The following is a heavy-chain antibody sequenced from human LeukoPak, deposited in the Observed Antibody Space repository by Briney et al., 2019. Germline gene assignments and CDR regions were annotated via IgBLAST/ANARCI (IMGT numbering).Heavy chain of an antibody. CDR2: IYPGDSDT. CDR3: ARLDSSGYYFDY. V-gene: IGHV5-51*01. J-gene: IGHJ4*02. CDR1: GYSFTTYW. D-gene: IGHD3-22*01. Sequence: PGESLKISCEVSGYSFTTYWIGWVRQMPGKGLEWMGIIYPGDSDTRYSPSFQGQVTISADKSISTAHLQWSSLKASDTAMYYCARLDSSGYYFDYWGQGTLVTVSS.